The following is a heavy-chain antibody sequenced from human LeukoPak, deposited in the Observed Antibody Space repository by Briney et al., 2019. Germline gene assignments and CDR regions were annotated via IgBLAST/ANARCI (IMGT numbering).Heavy chain of an antibody. Sequence: GGSLRLSCAASGFTFSSYGMHWVRQAPGKGLEWVAVISYDGSNKYYADSVKGRFTISRDNSKNTLYLQMNSLRAEDTAVYYCARDIVATGGFSDYWGQGTLVTVSS. V-gene: IGHV3-30*03. CDR2: ISYDGSNK. CDR1: GFTFSSYG. J-gene: IGHJ4*02. D-gene: IGHD5-12*01. CDR3: ARDIVATGGFSDY.